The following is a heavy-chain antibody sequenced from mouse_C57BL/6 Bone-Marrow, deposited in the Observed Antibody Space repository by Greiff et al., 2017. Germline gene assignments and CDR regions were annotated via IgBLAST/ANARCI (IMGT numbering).Heavy chain of an antibody. CDR2: IRLKSDNYAT. V-gene: IGHV6-3*01. CDR3: TRITTVVAH. D-gene: IGHD1-1*01. J-gene: IGHJ2*01. CDR1: GFTFSNYW. Sequence: DVKLVESGGGLVQPGGSMKLSCVASGFTFSNYWMNWVRQSPEKGLEWVAQIRLKSDNYATHYAESVKGRFTISRDDSKSSVYLQMNNLRAEDTGIYYCTRITTVVAHWGQGTTLTVSS.